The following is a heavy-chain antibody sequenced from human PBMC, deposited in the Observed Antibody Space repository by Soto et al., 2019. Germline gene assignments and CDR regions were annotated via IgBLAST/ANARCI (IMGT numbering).Heavy chain of an antibody. CDR2: ISWNSGSI. V-gene: IGHV3-9*01. Sequence: VQLVESGGGLVKPGGSLRLSCAASGFTFDDYAMHWVRQAPGKGLEWVSGISWNSGSIGYADSVKGRFTISRDNAKNSLYLQMNSLRAEDTALYYCAKERYPYYDFWSGYGYFDYWGQGTLVTVSS. CDR1: GFTFDDYA. CDR3: AKERYPYYDFWSGYGYFDY. D-gene: IGHD3-3*01. J-gene: IGHJ4*02.